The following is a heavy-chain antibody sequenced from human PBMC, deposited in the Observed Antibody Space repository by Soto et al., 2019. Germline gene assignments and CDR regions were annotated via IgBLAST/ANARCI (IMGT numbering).Heavy chain of an antibody. Sequence: QVQLQESGPGLVRPSQTLSLTCTVSGGSLNSGGYFWSWIRQVPGKGLEWIGYVYSGDIAYYNPSLQSRVTISLDTSKKQFSLTLTSVTAADTAIYFCAREVMTSVTRGWCDPWGQGTLVTVSS. D-gene: IGHD4-17*01. CDR2: VYSGDIA. J-gene: IGHJ5*02. CDR3: AREVMTSVTRGWCDP. V-gene: IGHV4-31*03. CDR1: GGSLNSGGYF.